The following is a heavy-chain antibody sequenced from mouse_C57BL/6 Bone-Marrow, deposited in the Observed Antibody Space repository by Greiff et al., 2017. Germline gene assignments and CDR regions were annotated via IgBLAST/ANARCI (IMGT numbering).Heavy chain of an antibody. D-gene: IGHD2-1*01. J-gene: IGHJ2*01. V-gene: IGHV1-59*01. Sequence: VQLQQPGAELVRPGTSVKLSCKASGYTFTSYWMHWVKQRPGQGLEWIGVIDPSDSYTNYNQKFKGKATLTVDTSSSTAYMQLSSLTSEDSAVXYCHGNYYFDYWGQGTTLTVSS. CDR2: IDPSDSYT. CDR3: HGNYYFDY. CDR1: GYTFTSYW.